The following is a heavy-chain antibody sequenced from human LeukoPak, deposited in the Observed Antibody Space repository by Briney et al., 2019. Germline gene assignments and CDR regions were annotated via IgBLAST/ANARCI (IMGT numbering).Heavy chain of an antibody. J-gene: IGHJ5*02. CDR2: MNPNSGNT. V-gene: IGHV1-8*03. D-gene: IGHD6-13*01. CDR3: ASSSSWYNWFDP. CDR1: GYTFTSYD. Sequence: ASVKVSCKASGYTFTSYDINWVRQATGQGLEWMGWMNPNSGNTGYAQKFQGRVTITRNTSISTAYMELSSLRSEDTAVYYCASSSSWYNWFDPWGQGTLVTVSS.